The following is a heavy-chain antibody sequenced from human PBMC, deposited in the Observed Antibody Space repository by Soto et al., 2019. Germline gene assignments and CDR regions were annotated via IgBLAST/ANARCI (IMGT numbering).Heavy chain of an antibody. CDR3: AKDPRGCSGDSCYSDY. J-gene: IGHJ4*02. CDR2: ISGSGGST. Sequence: PGGSLRLSCAASGFSFSSYAMSWVRQAPGKGLEWVSAISGSGGSTYYADSVKGRFTISRDNSKNTLYLQMNSLRAEDTAVYYCAKDPRGCSGDSCYSDYWGQGTLVTVSS. CDR1: GFSFSSYA. D-gene: IGHD2-15*01. V-gene: IGHV3-23*01.